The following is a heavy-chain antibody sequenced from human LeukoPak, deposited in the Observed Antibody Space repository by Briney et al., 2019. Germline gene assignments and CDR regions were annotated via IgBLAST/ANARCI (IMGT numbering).Heavy chain of an antibody. CDR1: GFSFTSYW. J-gene: IGHJ4*02. Sequence: GESLKISCKGSGFSFTSYWIGWVRQMPGKGLGWMGLIYPGDSETKYSPSFQGQVSISADKSINTAYLQWNSLKASDTAMYYCASHGAYAGFVGFYFDYWGQGALVTVSS. CDR2: IYPGDSET. V-gene: IGHV5-51*01. D-gene: IGHD1-26*01. CDR3: ASHGAYAGFVGFYFDY.